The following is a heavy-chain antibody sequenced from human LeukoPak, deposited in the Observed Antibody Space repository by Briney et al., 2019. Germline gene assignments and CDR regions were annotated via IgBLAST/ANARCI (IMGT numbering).Heavy chain of an antibody. J-gene: IGHJ4*02. Sequence: PGGSLRLSCAPSGFTFEDHGLSWVRLAAGKGLEWDSGINWNSGIKRYAASVKGRFTISRDNARNSVYLEMTSLRVEDTAFYHCVRHFNSVATMQIDYWGQGILVSVSS. CDR2: INWNSGIK. D-gene: IGHD5-12*01. CDR3: VRHFNSVATMQIDY. V-gene: IGHV3-20*01. CDR1: GFTFEDHG.